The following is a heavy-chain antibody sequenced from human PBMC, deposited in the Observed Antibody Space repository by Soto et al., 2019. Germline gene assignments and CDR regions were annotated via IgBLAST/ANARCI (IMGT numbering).Heavy chain of an antibody. V-gene: IGHV1-18*01. CDR1: GYTFTSYG. Sequence: ASVKVSCKASGYTFTSYGISWVRQAPGQGLEWMGWISAYNGNTNYAQKLQGRVTMTTDTSTSTAYMELRSLRSDDTAVYYCARWNEWLLYDWFDPWGQGTLVTVSS. CDR3: ARWNEWLLYDWFDP. D-gene: IGHD3-3*01. J-gene: IGHJ5*02. CDR2: ISAYNGNT.